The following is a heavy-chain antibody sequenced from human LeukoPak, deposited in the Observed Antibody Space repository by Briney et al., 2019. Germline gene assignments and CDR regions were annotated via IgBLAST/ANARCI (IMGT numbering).Heavy chain of an antibody. V-gene: IGHV3-48*04. CDR3: ARAKWELRV. D-gene: IGHD1-26*01. CDR2: ISSISSAI. Sequence: GGSLRLSCAVSGFTLSSYRMIWVRQAPGKGLEWVSYISSISSAIYYADSVKGRFTISRDNAKNSLYLQMNSLRAEDTAVYYCARAKWELRVWGQGTLVTVSS. CDR1: GFTLSSYR. J-gene: IGHJ4*02.